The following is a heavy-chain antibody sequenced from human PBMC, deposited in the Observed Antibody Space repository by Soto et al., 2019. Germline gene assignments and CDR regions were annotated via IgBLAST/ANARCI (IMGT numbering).Heavy chain of an antibody. J-gene: IGHJ5*02. Sequence: SETLSLTCTVSGGSISSYYWSWIRQPAGKGLEWIGRIYTSGSTNYNPSLKSRVTMSVDTSKNQFSLKLSSVTAADTAVYYCERDRTAPGPYNWLDHWGQENMVTVS. CDR3: ERDRTAPGPYNWLDH. D-gene: IGHD1-1*01. V-gene: IGHV4-4*07. CDR1: GGSISSYY. CDR2: IYTSGST.